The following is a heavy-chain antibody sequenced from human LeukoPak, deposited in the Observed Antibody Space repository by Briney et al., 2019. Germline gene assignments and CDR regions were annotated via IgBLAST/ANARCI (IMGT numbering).Heavy chain of an antibody. CDR2: IYHSGST. V-gene: IGHV4-38-2*02. CDR1: GYSISSGYY. J-gene: IGHJ6*03. D-gene: IGHD5-12*01. CDR3: ARVATTPYYYMDV. Sequence: SETLSLTCTVSGYSISSGYYWGWIRQPPGKGLEWIGSIYHSGSTYYNPSLKSRVTISVDTSKNQFSLKLNSVTAADTAVYYCARVATTPYYYMDVWGNGTTVTVSS.